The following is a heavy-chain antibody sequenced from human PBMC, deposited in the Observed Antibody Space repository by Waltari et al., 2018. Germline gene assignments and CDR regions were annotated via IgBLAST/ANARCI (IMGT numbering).Heavy chain of an antibody. D-gene: IGHD6-13*01. J-gene: IGHJ4*02. CDR3: ARHSLASSSSEVDY. CDR1: GGSISSSSYY. CDR2: IYYSGRN. V-gene: IGHV4-39*01. Sequence: QLQLQESGPGLVKPSETLSLTCTVSGGSISSSSYYWGWIRQPPGKGLEWIGSIYYSGRNNYNPALKSRVTISVDTSKNQFSLKLSSVTAADTAVYYCARHSLASSSSEVDYWGQGTLVTVSS.